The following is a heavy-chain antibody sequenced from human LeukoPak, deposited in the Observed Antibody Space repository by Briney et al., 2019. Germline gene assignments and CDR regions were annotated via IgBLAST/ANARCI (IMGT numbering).Heavy chain of an antibody. CDR1: GFTFSSYA. CDR2: ISYDGSNK. J-gene: IGHJ4*02. Sequence: GGSLRLSCAASGFTFSSYAMPWVRQAPGKGLEWVAVISYDGSNKYYADSAKGRFTISRDNSKNTLYLQMNSLRAEDTAVYYCASSGQWLVPEYYFDYWGQGTLVTVSS. V-gene: IGHV3-30-3*01. CDR3: ASSGQWLVPEYYFDY. D-gene: IGHD6-19*01.